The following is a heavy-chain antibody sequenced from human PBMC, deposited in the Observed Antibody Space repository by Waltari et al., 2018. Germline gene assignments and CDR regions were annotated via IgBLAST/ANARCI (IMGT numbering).Heavy chain of an antibody. CDR3: ARDRTGLASAFDY. CDR2: ISSSSSYI. J-gene: IGHJ4*02. V-gene: IGHV3-21*01. CDR1: GFTFSSYS. D-gene: IGHD1-1*01. Sequence: EVQLVESGGGLVKPGGSLRLSCAASGFTFSSYSMNWVRKAPGKGLEWVSSISSSSSYIYYADSVKGRFTISRDNAKNSLYLQMNSLRAEDTAVYYCARDRTGLASAFDYWGQGTLVTVSS.